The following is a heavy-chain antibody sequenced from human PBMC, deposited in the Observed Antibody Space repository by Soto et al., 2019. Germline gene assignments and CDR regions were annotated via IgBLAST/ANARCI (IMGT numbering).Heavy chain of an antibody. D-gene: IGHD6-19*01. CDR3: ARDRLARGIPVAGRIDY. Sequence: EVQLVESGGGLVKPGGSLRLSCAASGFIFSQYSMNWVRQAPGKGLEWVSSISSTGAFMYYADSVKGRFTISRDDADNSLYLQMNSLRVEDTAVDYCARDRLARGIPVAGRIDYWGQGALVTVSS. J-gene: IGHJ4*02. V-gene: IGHV3-21*02. CDR2: ISSTGAFM. CDR1: GFIFSQYS.